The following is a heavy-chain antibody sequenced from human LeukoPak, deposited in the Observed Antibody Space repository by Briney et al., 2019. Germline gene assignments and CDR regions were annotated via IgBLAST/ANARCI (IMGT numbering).Heavy chain of an antibody. CDR2: IYYSGST. Sequence: SETLSLTCTVSGGSISSSSYYWGWIRQPPGKGLEWIGSIYYSGSTYYNPSLKSRVTISVDTSKNQFSLKLSSVTAADTAVYYCARPSGYDQHYFDYWGQGTLVTVSS. V-gene: IGHV4-39*01. CDR1: GGSISSSSYY. CDR3: ARPSGYDQHYFDY. J-gene: IGHJ4*02. D-gene: IGHD5-12*01.